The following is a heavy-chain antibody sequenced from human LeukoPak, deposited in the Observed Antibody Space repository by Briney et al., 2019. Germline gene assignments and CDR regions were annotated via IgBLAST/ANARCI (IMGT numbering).Heavy chain of an antibody. J-gene: IGHJ3*02. D-gene: IGHD2-2*01. CDR1: GGSISSYY. Sequence: PSQTLSLTCTVSGGSISSYYWSWIRQPPGKGLEWIGYIYYSGSTNYNPSLKSRVTISVDTSKNQFSLKLSSVTAADTAVYYCARRVTYCSSTSCYAGGAFDIWGQGTMVTVSS. V-gene: IGHV4-59*12. CDR2: IYYSGST. CDR3: ARRVTYCSSTSCYAGGAFDI.